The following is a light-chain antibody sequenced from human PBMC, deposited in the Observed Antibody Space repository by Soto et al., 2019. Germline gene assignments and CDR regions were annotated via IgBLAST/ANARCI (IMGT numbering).Light chain of an antibody. Sequence: IVLTQSPGTLSLSPGQRATLSCRASESISRDYLAWYQQRLGQAPRLLIYGASSGATGIPDRFSGSGSGTDFTLTISRLEPEDVAVYFCQQYYDTPSFGQGTKLEIK. CDR1: ESISRDY. CDR3: QQYYDTPS. V-gene: IGKV3-20*01. J-gene: IGKJ2*01. CDR2: GAS.